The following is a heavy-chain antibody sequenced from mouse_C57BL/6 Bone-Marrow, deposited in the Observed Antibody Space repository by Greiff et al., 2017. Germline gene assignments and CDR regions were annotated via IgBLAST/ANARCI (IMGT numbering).Heavy chain of an antibody. CDR3: ARDYDGRYFDV. CDR1: GYTFTSYW. CDR2: IDPSDSYT. Sequence: QVQLQQPGAELVKPGASVKLSCKASGYTFTSYWMQWVKQRPGQGLEWIGEIDPSDSYTNSNQKFKGKATLTVDTSSSTAYMQLSSLTSEDSAVYYCARDYDGRYFDVWGTGTTVTVSS. J-gene: IGHJ1*03. V-gene: IGHV1-50*01. D-gene: IGHD2-4*01.